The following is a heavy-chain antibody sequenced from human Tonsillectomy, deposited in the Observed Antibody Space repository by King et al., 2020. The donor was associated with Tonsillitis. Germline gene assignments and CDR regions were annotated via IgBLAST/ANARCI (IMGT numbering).Heavy chain of an antibody. D-gene: IGHD6-19*01. Sequence: VQLVESGGGVVQPGRALRLSCSASGFTFSSYGMHWVRQAPGKGLEWVAVISYDENNKYYADSVKGRFTISRDNSKNTLYLQMNSLRDEDTAVYYCARDPSIGWYFDYWGQGTLVTVSS. CDR2: ISYDENNK. J-gene: IGHJ4*02. V-gene: IGHV3-33*05. CDR3: ARDPSIGWYFDY. CDR1: GFTFSSYG.